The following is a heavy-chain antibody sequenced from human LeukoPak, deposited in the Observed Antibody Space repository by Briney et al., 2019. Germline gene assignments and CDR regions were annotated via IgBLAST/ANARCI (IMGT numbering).Heavy chain of an antibody. CDR3: ARQGCTNGVCYVADY. J-gene: IGHJ4*02. CDR1: GGSFSGYY. D-gene: IGHD2-8*01. V-gene: IGHV4-34*01. CDR2: INHSGTT. Sequence: SETLSRICAVYGGSFSGYYWSWIRQPPGKGLEWIGEINHSGTTNYNPSLKSRVTISVDTSKNQFSLKLTSVTAADTAEYYCARQGCTNGVCYVADYWGQGTLVTVSP.